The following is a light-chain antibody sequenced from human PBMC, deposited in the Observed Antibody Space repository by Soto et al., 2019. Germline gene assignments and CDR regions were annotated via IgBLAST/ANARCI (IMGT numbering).Light chain of an antibody. CDR3: QQYGGSPYT. CDR1: QSVRSNY. CDR2: GAS. Sequence: EIVLTQSPGTLSLSPGERATLSCRASQSVRSNYLAGYQQKPGQAPRLLIYGASSRATRIPDRFSGTGSGTDFTLTISRLEPEDFAVYYCQQYGGSPYTFGQGTKLEIK. V-gene: IGKV3-20*01. J-gene: IGKJ2*01.